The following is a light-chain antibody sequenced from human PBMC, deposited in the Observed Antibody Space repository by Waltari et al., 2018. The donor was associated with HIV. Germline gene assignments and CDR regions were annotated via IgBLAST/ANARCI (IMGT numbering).Light chain of an antibody. CDR3: QQYNN. CDR1: QSVSSN. J-gene: IGKJ1*01. CDR2: GAS. V-gene: IGKV3-15*01. Sequence: EIVMTQSPATLSVSPGERATLSCRASQSVSSNLAWYQQKPGQAPRLLIYGASTRATGIPARFSGSGSGTEFTLTISSLQSEEFAVYYCQQYNNFGQGTKVEIK.